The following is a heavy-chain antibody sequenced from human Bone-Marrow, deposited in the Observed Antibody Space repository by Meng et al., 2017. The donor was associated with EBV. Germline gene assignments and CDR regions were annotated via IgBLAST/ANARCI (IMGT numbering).Heavy chain of an antibody. J-gene: IGHJ4*02. CDR3: ARGLGGHYPTMEY. V-gene: IGHV4-4*02. D-gene: IGHD3-22*01. Sequence: GHLQGSAPGLVKPSGTLSLTCAVSGASIDSSDWWTWVRQAPGKGLEWIGEIHHSGTTNCNPSLESRVTISIDKSDNQFSLKLTSVTAADTAVYYCARGLGGHYPTMEYWGQGTLVTVSS. CDR1: GASIDSSDW. CDR2: IHHSGTT.